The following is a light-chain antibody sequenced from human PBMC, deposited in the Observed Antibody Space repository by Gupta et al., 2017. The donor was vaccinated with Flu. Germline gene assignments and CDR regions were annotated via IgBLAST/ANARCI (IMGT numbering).Light chain of an antibody. CDR1: SSDVDSYNL. J-gene: IGLJ3*02. Sequence: TSSDVDSYNLVSWYQHHPNKAPKVMIYEVTKRPSVVPDRFSGSKSGNTASLTISGLQAEDEADYYCCSYAGSNTWVFGGGTKLTVL. CDR2: EVT. V-gene: IGLV2-23*02. CDR3: CSYAGSNTWV.